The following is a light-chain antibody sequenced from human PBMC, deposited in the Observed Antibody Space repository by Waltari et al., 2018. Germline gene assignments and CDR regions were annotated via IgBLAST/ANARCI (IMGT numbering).Light chain of an antibody. CDR3: SSYAGSSTLV. J-gene: IGLJ3*02. Sequence: QSALTQPRSVSGSPGQSVTISCTGTSSDVGDSYYVSWYQQNPGKAPKLMIYDVNKRPSGVHYRFSGSKSGNTASLTISGLQPEDEADYYCSSYAGSSTLVFGGGTKLTVL. CDR2: DVN. CDR1: SSDVGDSYY. V-gene: IGLV2-11*01.